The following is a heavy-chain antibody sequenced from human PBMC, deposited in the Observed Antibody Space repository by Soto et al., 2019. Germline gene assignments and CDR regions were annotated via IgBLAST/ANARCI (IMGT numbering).Heavy chain of an antibody. D-gene: IGHD6-13*01. J-gene: IGHJ5*02. CDR1: GFTFNSYS. V-gene: IGHV3-21*01. CDR2: ISSSSSYI. CDR3: AATNSSSWLPNWFDP. Sequence: GGSLRLSCAASGFTFNSYSMNWVRQAPGKGLEWVSSISSSSSYIYYADSVKGRFTISRDNAKNSLYLQMNSLRAEDTAVYYCAATNSSSWLPNWFDPWGQGTLVTVSS.